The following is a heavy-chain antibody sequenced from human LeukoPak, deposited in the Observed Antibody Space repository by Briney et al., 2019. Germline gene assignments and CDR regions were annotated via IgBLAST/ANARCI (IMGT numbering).Heavy chain of an antibody. J-gene: IGHJ5*02. CDR1: GGTFSSYA. CDR3: ARDNSVRDEAWWFNP. Sequence: SVKASCKASGGTFSSYAISWVRQAPGQGLEWMGGIIPIFGTANYAQKFQGRVTITADKSTSTAYMELSSLRSEDTAVYYCARDNSVRDEAWWFNPWGQGTLVTVSS. CDR2: IIPIFGTA. D-gene: IGHD5-24*01. V-gene: IGHV1-69*06.